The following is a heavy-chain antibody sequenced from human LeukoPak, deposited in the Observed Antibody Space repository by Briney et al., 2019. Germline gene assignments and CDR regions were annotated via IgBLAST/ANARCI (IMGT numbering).Heavy chain of an antibody. CDR2: ISGSGGST. D-gene: IGHD1-26*01. V-gene: IGHV3-23*01. CDR1: GFTFSSYA. CDR3: VREGWDLLLSHYFDY. Sequence: GGSLRLSCAASGFTFSSYAMSWVRQAPGKGLEWVSAISGSGGSTYYADSVKGRFTISRDNSKNTLYLQMNSLRAEDTAVYYCVREGWDLLLSHYFDYWGQGTLVTVSS. J-gene: IGHJ4*02.